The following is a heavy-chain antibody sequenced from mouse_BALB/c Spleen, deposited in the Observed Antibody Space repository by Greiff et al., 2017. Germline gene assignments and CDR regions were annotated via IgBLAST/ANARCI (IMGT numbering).Heavy chain of an antibody. J-gene: IGHJ2*01. CDR2: IDPENGNT. V-gene: IGHV14-1*02. CDR3: ARTEAYYGYYDD. Sequence: EVKLQESGAELVRPGASVKLSCKASGYNITDYYMHWVKQRPEQGLEWIGWIDPENGNTIYDPKFQGKASITADTSSNTAYLQLSSLTSEDTAVYYCARTEAYYGYYDDWGQGTTLTVSA. D-gene: IGHD2-10*01. CDR1: GYNITDYY.